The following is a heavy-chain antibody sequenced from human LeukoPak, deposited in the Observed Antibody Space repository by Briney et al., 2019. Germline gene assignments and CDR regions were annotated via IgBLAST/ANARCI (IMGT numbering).Heavy chain of an antibody. V-gene: IGHV4-59*01. J-gene: IGHJ6*02. Sequence: PSETLSLTCTVSGGSISSYYWSWMRQPPGKGLEWIGYIYSSGFTKYNPSLRGRVTMAVDTSKNQFSLKLSSVTAADTAVYYCARDHLAAAGHYYYGVDVWSQGTTVTVSS. D-gene: IGHD6-13*01. CDR1: GGSISSYY. CDR2: IYSSGFT. CDR3: ARDHLAAAGHYYYGVDV.